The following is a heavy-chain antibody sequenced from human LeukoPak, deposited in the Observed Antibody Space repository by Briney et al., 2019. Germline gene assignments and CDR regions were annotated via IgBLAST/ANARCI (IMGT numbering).Heavy chain of an antibody. CDR2: IHSSGST. D-gene: IGHD3-10*01. J-gene: IGHJ4*02. CDR1: GGSINTYY. CDR3: PRDTASFTY. Sequence: PSETLSLTCSVSGGSINTYYWSCIRQPAGKGLEWIGRIHSSGSTHYNPSLKNRVTMSLDTSKNQFSLKLTSVTAADTAVYYCPRDTASFTYWGRETRFT. V-gene: IGHV4-4*07.